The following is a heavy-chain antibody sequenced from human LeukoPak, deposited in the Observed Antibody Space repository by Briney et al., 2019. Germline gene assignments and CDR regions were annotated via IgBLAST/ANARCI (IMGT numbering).Heavy chain of an antibody. Sequence: SETLSLTCTVSGGSISSSSYYWGWIRQPPGKGLEWIGYIYYSGSTNYNPSLKSRVTISVDTSKNQFSLKLSSVTAADTAVYYCARVRQNSYFDYWGQGTLVTVSS. J-gene: IGHJ4*02. CDR3: ARVRQNSYFDY. CDR2: IYYSGST. V-gene: IGHV4-61*05. D-gene: IGHD2/OR15-2a*01. CDR1: GGSISSSSYY.